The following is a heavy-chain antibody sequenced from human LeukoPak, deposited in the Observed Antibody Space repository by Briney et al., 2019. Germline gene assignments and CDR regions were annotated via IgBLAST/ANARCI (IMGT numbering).Heavy chain of an antibody. J-gene: IGHJ5*02. V-gene: IGHV4-4*02. CDR3: AMQGYSSSWYLRSVDP. D-gene: IGHD6-13*01. CDR1: GGSISSSNW. CDR2: IYHSGST. Sequence: PSETLSLTCAVSGGSISSSNWWSWVRQPPGKGLEWIGEIYHSGSTNYNPSLKSRVTISVDKSKNQFSLKLSSVTAADTAVYYCAMQGYSSSWYLRSVDPWGQGTLVTVSS.